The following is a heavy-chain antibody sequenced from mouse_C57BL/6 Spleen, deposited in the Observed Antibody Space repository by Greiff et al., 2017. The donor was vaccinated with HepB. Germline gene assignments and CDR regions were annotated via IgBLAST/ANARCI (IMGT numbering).Heavy chain of an antibody. V-gene: IGHV3-6*01. J-gene: IGHJ1*03. Sequence: EVKLEESGPGLVKPSQSLSLTCSVTGYSITSGYYWNWIRQFPGNKLEWMGYISYDGSNNYNPSLKNRISITRDTSKNQFFLKLNSVTTEDTATYYCARDGGSGYFDVWGTGTTVTVSS. CDR3: ARDGGSGYFDV. CDR2: ISYDGSN. CDR1: GYSITSGYY.